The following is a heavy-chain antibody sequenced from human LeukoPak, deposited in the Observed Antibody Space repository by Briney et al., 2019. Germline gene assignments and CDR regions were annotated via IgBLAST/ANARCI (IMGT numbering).Heavy chain of an antibody. Sequence: PGGFLRLSCAASGFTVSSNYMSWVRQAPGKGLEWVSVICSGGSTYYADSVKGRFTISRDNSKNTLYLQMNSLRAEDTAVYYCARDGVEYYDSSGYYYFDYWGQGTLVTVSS. V-gene: IGHV3-53*01. CDR2: ICSGGST. CDR3: ARDGVEYYDSSGYYYFDY. J-gene: IGHJ4*02. CDR1: GFTVSSNY. D-gene: IGHD3-22*01.